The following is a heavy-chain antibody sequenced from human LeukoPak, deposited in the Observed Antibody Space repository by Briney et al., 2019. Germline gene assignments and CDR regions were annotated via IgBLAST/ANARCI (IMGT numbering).Heavy chain of an antibody. Sequence: GGSLRLSCAASGFTYSSYAMSWVRQAPGKGLEWVSAISVSGGSTYYADSVKGRFTISRDNAKNSMYLQMNSLRAEDTAVYYCARDSPERGYNYGPLDNYLDYWGQGTLVTVSS. V-gene: IGHV3-23*01. CDR3: ARDSPERGYNYGPLDNYLDY. J-gene: IGHJ4*02. D-gene: IGHD5-18*01. CDR2: ISVSGGST. CDR1: GFTYSSYA.